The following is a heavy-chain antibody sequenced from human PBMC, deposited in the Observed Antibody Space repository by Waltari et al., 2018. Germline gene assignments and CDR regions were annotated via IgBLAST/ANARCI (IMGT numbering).Heavy chain of an antibody. CDR2: IIPIFGTA. V-gene: IGHV1-69*01. D-gene: IGHD3-10*01. Sequence: VQLIQSGAEVKKTEYSEKISCKATGGNISSYEISWVRQAPGQGLEWMGGIIPIFGTANYAQKFQGRVTITADESTSTAYMELSSLRSEDTAVYYCARDLAPPGYYYYMDVWGKGTTVTVSS. CDR1: GGNISSYE. CDR3: ARDLAPPGYYYYMDV. J-gene: IGHJ6*03.